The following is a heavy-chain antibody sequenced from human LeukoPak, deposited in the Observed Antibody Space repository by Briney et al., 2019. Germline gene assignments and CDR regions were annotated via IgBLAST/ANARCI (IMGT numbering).Heavy chain of an antibody. CDR1: GGSISSSSHY. CDR2: IYYSGTT. J-gene: IGHJ4*02. V-gene: IGHV4-39*07. D-gene: IGHD6-19*01. Sequence: SETLSLTCTVSGGSISSSSHYWGWIRQPPGKGLEWIGSIYYSGTTYYNPSLKSRVTISVDTSKNQFSLKLSSVTAADTAVYYCARAVQWLTQFDYWGQGTLVTVSS. CDR3: ARAVQWLTQFDY.